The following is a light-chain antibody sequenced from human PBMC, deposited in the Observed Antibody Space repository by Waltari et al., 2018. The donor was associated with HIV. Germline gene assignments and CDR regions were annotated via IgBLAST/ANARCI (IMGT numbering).Light chain of an antibody. Sequence: QSALTQPPSASGSPGQSVPISCTGTSSDVGGYNYVSWYQHHPGKAKCLIYEVTKRPSGVPDRFSGSKSGNTASLTVSGLQAEDEADYYCNSYAGSNNWIFGGGTKLTVL. CDR3: NSYAGSNNWI. CDR1: SSDVGGYNY. J-gene: IGLJ2*01. CDR2: EVT. V-gene: IGLV2-8*01.